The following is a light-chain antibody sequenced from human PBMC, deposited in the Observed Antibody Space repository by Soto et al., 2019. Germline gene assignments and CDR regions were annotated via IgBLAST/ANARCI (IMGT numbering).Light chain of an antibody. V-gene: IGKV3-11*01. Sequence: IVLTHSPATLSLSPGERATLPCRASQSVNTFLVWYQQRPGQAPRLLIYDASHRAAGIPARFSGSGFGTDFTLTISSLEPEDAAVYYCQQRSNWPPITFGQGTRLEIK. CDR3: QQRSNWPPIT. CDR1: QSVNTF. CDR2: DAS. J-gene: IGKJ5*01.